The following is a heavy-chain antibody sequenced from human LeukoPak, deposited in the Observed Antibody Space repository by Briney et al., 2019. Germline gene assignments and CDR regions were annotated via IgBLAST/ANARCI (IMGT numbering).Heavy chain of an antibody. V-gene: IGHV3-23*01. J-gene: IGHJ4*02. CDR1: GFTFSNYN. Sequence: GGSLGLSCATSGFTFSNYNMNWVRQAPGKGLEWVSTISGGGGSTYYADSVKGRFTISRDNSKNTLYLQVNSLRAEDTAVYYCAKGGKWDVTPFDYWGQGTLVTVSS. D-gene: IGHD1-26*01. CDR3: AKGGKWDVTPFDY. CDR2: ISGGGGST.